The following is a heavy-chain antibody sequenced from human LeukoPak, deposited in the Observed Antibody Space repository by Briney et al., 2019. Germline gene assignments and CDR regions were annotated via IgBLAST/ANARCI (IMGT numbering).Heavy chain of an antibody. CDR1: GFTFSDYY. CDR3: ARIGGYSYGLAYFDY. D-gene: IGHD5-18*01. Sequence: GGSLRLSCAASGFTFSDYYMSWIRQAPGKGLEWVSYISSSGSTKYYADSVKGRLTISRYNAKNSLDLQMNSLRAEDTAVYYCARIGGYSYGLAYFDYWGQGTLVTVSS. V-gene: IGHV3-11*01. CDR2: ISSSGSTK. J-gene: IGHJ4*02.